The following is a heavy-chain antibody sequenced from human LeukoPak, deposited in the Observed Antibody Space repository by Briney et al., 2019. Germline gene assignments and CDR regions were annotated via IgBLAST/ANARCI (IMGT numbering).Heavy chain of an antibody. D-gene: IGHD1-1*01. CDR1: GYTFTTYW. CDR3: GASPSATGSERYY. V-gene: IGHV5-51*01. Sequence: GASLKISCKGSGYTFTTYWIGWVRQMPGKGLEWMGIIYPTDSDARYSPSFQGQVTISVDRSISTVYLQWDSLKASDSAMYYCGASPSATGSERYYWGQGTLVTVSS. J-gene: IGHJ4*02. CDR2: IYPTDSDA.